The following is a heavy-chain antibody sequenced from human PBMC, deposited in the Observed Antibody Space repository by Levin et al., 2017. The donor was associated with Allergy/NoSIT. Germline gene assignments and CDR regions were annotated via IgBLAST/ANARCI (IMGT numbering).Heavy chain of an antibody. CDR2: ISGSGGTT. V-gene: IGHV3-23*01. CDR3: AKDQGIHGSDVEFDY. Sequence: GGSLRLSCAASGFSFSSYSMNWVRQAPGMGLEWVSAISGSGGTTDYAGSVKGRFTISRDNSKNTLYLQMNSLRAEDTALYYCAKDQGIHGSDVEFDYWGQGSLVTVSS. CDR1: GFSFSSYS. J-gene: IGHJ4*02. D-gene: IGHD1-26*01.